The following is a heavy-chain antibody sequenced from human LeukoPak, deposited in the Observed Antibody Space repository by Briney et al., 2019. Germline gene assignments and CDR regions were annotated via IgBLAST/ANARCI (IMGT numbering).Heavy chain of an antibody. CDR1: GFTFSSYT. J-gene: IGHJ3*02. CDR2: INTRGNYI. D-gene: IGHD3-3*01. CDR3: ARGDDFWGDRDAFDI. V-gene: IGHV3-21*01. Sequence: GGSLRLSCAASGFTFSSYTMNWVRQAPGKGLEWVSSINTRGNYIYCADSVKGRFTISRDDAKKSLYLQMYSLRAEDTALYYCARGDDFWGDRDAFDIWGQGTMVSVSS.